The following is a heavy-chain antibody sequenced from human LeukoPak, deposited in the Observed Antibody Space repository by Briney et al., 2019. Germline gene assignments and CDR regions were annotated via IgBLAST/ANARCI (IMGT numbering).Heavy chain of an antibody. CDR3: VKRWDAYNSDY. J-gene: IGHJ4*02. D-gene: IGHD5-24*01. Sequence: PGGSVRLSCAVSGFIVGSIHMAWVRQAPGKGLEWVSVIYNGDNTYYADSVRGRFTISRDNSKNTLYLQMSSLRADDTAVYYCVKRWDAYNSDYWGQGTLVTVSS. CDR2: IYNGDNT. CDR1: GFIVGSIH. V-gene: IGHV3-66*04.